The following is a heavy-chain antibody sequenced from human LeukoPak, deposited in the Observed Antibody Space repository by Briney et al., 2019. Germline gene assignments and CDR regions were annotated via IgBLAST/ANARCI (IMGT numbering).Heavy chain of an antibody. V-gene: IGHV3-23*01. CDR3: AKDTSIGKYCTNGVCSPFDY. Sequence: GGSLRLSCAGSGFTFSIYAMSCVRLAPGQGMGWVSVIIDSGDYTTYADSVRGRFTISRDNYRNTLYLQMISLRPEDTAVYYCAKDTSIGKYCTNGVCSPFDYWGQGTLVTVSS. J-gene: IGHJ4*02. CDR1: GFTFSIYA. D-gene: IGHD2-8*01. CDR2: IIDSGDYT.